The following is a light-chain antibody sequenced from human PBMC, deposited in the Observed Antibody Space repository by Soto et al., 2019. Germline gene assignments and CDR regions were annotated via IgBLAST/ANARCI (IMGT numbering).Light chain of an antibody. CDR2: LGS. J-gene: IGKJ1*01. CDR3: MQARPTPWT. V-gene: IGKV2-28*01. Sequence: EIVMTQSPLSLPVTPGEPASISCRSSQSLLHSNGYNYLDWYLQKPGQSPQLLIYLGSNRASGVPDRFSGSGSGTDFTLKISRVEGGDVGVCYWMQARPTPWTFGQGTKVEIK. CDR1: QSLLHSNGYNY.